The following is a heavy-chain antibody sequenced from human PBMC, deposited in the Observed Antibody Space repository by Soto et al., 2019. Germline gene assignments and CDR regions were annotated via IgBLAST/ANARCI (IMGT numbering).Heavy chain of an antibody. CDR2: INHSGST. D-gene: IGHD4-17*01. CDR1: GGSCSGYY. V-gene: IGHV4-34*01. J-gene: IGHJ6*02. CDR3: ASKLAATVTDYYGMDV. Sequence: SETLSLTSAFYGGSCSGYYWIWIRQPPGKGLEWIGEINHSGSTNYNPSLKSRVTISVDTSKNQFSLKLSSVTAADTAVYYCASKLAATVTDYYGMDVWGQGTTVTVSS.